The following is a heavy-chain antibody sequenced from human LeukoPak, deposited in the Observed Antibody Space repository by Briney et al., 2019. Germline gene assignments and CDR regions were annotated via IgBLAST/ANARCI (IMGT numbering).Heavy chain of an antibody. J-gene: IGHJ4*02. D-gene: IGHD3-3*01. CDR1: GFTFSNYW. Sequence: QPGGSLRLSCATSGFTFSNYWMTWVRQAPGKGLEWVANIKQDGSEKYYLDSVKGRFTISRDNAKNSLYLQMNSPRVEDTAVYYCARDSFDFWGAYFDYWGQGTLVTVSS. CDR2: IKQDGSEK. CDR3: ARDSFDFWGAYFDY. V-gene: IGHV3-7*01.